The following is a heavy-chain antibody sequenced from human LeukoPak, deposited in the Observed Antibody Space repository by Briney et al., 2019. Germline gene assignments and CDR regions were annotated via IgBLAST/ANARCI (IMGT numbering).Heavy chain of an antibody. CDR3: AREATYYYDSSGYYSSPFDY. D-gene: IGHD3-22*01. J-gene: IGHJ4*02. CDR1: GYTFASYG. Sequence: ASVKVSCKASGYTFASYGISWVRQAPGQGLEWMGWISAYNGNTNYAQKLQGRVTMTTDTSTSTAYMELRSLRSDDTAVYYCAREATYYYDSSGYYSSPFDYWGQGTLVTVSS. V-gene: IGHV1-18*01. CDR2: ISAYNGNT.